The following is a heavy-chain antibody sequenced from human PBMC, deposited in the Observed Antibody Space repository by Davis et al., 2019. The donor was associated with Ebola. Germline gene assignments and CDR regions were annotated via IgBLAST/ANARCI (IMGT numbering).Heavy chain of an antibody. CDR2: IIPILGIA. CDR1: GYTFRNSA. Sequence: AASVKVSCKASGYTFRNSAISWVRQAPGQGLEWMGRIIPILGIANYAQKFQGRVTITADKSTSTAYMELRSLRSDDTAVYYCARRIAAGWFDPWGQGTLVTVSS. V-gene: IGHV1-69*04. D-gene: IGHD6-13*01. CDR3: ARRIAAGWFDP. J-gene: IGHJ5*02.